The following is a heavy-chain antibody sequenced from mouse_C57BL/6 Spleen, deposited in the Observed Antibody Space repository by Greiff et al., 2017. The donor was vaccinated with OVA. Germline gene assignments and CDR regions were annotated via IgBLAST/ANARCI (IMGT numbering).Heavy chain of an antibody. CDR2: IYPSDSET. J-gene: IGHJ3*01. CDR3: AGRWLGFAY. D-gene: IGHD2-3*01. V-gene: IGHV1-61*01. Sequence: QVQLQQPGAELVRPGSSVKLSCKASGYNFTSSWMAWVKQRPGQGLEWIGNIYPSDSETHYNQKFKDKATLTVDKSSSTAYMQLSSLTAEDAAVYYCAGRWLGFAYWGQGTLVTVSA. CDR1: GYNFTSSW.